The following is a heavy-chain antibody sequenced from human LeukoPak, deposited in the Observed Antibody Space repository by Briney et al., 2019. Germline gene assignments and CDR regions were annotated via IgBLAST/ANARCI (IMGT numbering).Heavy chain of an antibody. J-gene: IGHJ5*02. D-gene: IGHD2-15*01. CDR1: GGSISSSNW. Sequence: PSETLSLTCAVSGGSISSSNWWSWVRQPPGKGLEWIGEIYHSGSTNYNPSLKSRVTISVDKSKNQFSLKLSSVTAADTAVYYCARVVVAATNWFDPWGQGTLVTVSS. CDR2: IYHSGST. V-gene: IGHV4-4*02. CDR3: ARVVVAATNWFDP.